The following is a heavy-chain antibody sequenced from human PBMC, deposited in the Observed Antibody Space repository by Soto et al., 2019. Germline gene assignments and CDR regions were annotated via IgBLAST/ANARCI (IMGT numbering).Heavy chain of an antibody. CDR2: ISSSSSYI. CDR1: GFTVGNNY. V-gene: IGHV3-21*01. Sequence: PGGSLRLSCAASGFTVGNNYMSWVRQAPGKGLEWVSSISSSSSYIYYADSVKGRFTISRDNAKNSLYLQMNSLRAEDTAVYYCARDDGLAAAGTGYFQHWGQGTLVTVSS. CDR3: ARDDGLAAAGTGYFQH. D-gene: IGHD6-13*01. J-gene: IGHJ1*01.